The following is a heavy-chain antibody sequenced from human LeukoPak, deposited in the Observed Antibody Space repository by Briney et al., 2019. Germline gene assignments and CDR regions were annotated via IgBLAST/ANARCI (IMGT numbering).Heavy chain of an antibody. CDR3: ARGKAYYYYMDV. V-gene: IGHV4-34*01. Sequence: SETLSLTCAVYGGSFSGYYWSWIRQPPGKGLEWIGEINHSGSTNYNPSLKSRVTISVDTSKNQFSLKLSSVTAADTAVYYCARGKAYYYYMDVWGKGPRSPSP. CDR1: GGSFSGYY. J-gene: IGHJ6*03. CDR2: INHSGST.